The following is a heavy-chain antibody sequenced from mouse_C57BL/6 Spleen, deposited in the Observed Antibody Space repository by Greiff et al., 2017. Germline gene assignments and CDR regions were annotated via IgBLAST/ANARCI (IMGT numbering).Heavy chain of an antibody. CDR2: ISSGSSTI. J-gene: IGHJ2*01. CDR1: GFTFSDYG. CDR3: ARGRPTFDY. D-gene: IGHD2-10*01. V-gene: IGHV5-17*01. Sequence: EVKLMESGGGLVKPGGSLKLSCAASGFTFSDYGMHWVRQAPEKGLEWVAYISSGSSTIYYADTVKGRFTISRDNAKNTLFLQMTSLRSEDTAMYYCARGRPTFDYWGQGTTLTVSS.